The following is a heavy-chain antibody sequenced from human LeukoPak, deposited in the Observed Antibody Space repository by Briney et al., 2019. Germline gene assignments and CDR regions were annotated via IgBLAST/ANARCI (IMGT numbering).Heavy chain of an antibody. Sequence: ASVKVSCKASGYTFTGYYMHWVRQAPGQGLEWMGWINPNSGGTNYAQKFQGRVTMTRDTSISTAYMELSRLRSDDTAVYYCARVYSPTSSSYQWGNYFDYWGQGTLVTVSS. D-gene: IGHD6-13*01. CDR2: INPNSGGT. V-gene: IGHV1-2*02. CDR1: GYTFTGYY. CDR3: ARVYSPTSSSYQWGNYFDY. J-gene: IGHJ4*02.